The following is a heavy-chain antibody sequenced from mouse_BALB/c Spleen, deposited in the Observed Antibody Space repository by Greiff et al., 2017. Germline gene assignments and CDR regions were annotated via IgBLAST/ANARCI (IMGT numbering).Heavy chain of an antibody. V-gene: IGHV1-4*02. J-gene: IGHJ4*01. CDR2: INPSSGYT. CDR3: ARKGFLYAMDY. CDR1: GYTFTSYT. D-gene: IGHD3-3*01. Sequence: QVQLQQPGAELVRPGASVKMSCKASGYTFTSYTMHWVKQRPGQGLEWIGYINPSSGYTEYNQKFKDKTTLTADKSSSTAYMQLSSLTSEDSAVYYCARKGFLYAMDYWGQGTSVTVSS.